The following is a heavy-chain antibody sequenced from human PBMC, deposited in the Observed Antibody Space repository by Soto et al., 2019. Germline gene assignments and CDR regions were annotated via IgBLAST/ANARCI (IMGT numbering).Heavy chain of an antibody. D-gene: IGHD2-2*01. Sequence: PGGSLRLSCVASGFTFSSYAMSWVRQAPGKGLEWLSFIRSKGYGGTTESAASVRGRFITSRDDSKSIAYLQMNSLKTEDTAVYYCASLTSWSQEYYYGMDVWGQGTTVTVSS. CDR2: IRSKGYGGTT. J-gene: IGHJ6*02. V-gene: IGHV3-49*04. CDR1: GFTFSSYA. CDR3: ASLTSWSQEYYYGMDV.